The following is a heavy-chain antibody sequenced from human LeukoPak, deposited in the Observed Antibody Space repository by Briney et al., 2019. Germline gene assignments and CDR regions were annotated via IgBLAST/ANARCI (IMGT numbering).Heavy chain of an antibody. D-gene: IGHD5-24*01. CDR2: IYYSGST. J-gene: IGHJ5*02. V-gene: IGHV4-39*07. Sequence: SETLSLTCTVSGGSISSSSYYWGWIRQPPGKGLEWIGSIYYSGSTYYNPSLKSRVTISVDTSKNQFSLKLSSVTAADTAVYYCARNVEMATIGRNWFDPWGQGTLVTVSS. CDR1: GGSISSSSYY. CDR3: ARNVEMATIGRNWFDP.